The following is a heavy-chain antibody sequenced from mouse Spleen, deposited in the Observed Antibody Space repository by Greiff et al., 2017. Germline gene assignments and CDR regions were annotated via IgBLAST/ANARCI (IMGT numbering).Heavy chain of an antibody. CDR1: GFTFSDYG. D-gene: IGHD2-4*01. V-gene: IGHV5-17*01. Sequence: EVQVVESGGGLVKPGGSLKLSCAASGFTFSDYGMHWVRQAPEKGLEWVAYISSGSSTIYYADTVKGRFTISRDNAKNTLFLQMTSLRSEDTAMYYCARLRPYWYFDVWGAGTTVTVSS. CDR3: ARLRPYWYFDV. CDR2: ISSGSSTI. J-gene: IGHJ1*01.